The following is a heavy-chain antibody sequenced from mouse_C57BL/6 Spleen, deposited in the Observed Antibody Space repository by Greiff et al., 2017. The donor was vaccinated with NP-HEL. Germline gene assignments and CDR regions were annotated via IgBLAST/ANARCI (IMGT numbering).Heavy chain of an antibody. Sequence: QVQLQQSGPGLVQPSQSLSITCTVSGFSLTSYGVHWVRQSPGKGLEWLGVIWRGGSTDYNAAFMSRLSITKDNSKSQVFFKMNSLQADDTAIYYCAKIYYSNYGAMDYWGQGTSVTVSS. V-gene: IGHV2-5*01. D-gene: IGHD2-5*01. CDR2: IWRGGST. J-gene: IGHJ4*01. CDR3: AKIYYSNYGAMDY. CDR1: GFSLTSYG.